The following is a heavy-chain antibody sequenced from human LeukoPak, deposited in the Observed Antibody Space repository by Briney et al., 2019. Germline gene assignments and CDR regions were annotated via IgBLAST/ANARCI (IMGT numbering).Heavy chain of an antibody. Sequence: ASVKVSCKASGYTFTSYGISWVRQAPGQGLEWMGWINPNSGGTNYAQKFQGRVTMTRDTSISTAYMELSRLRSDDTAVYYCATVRYFDWVLDYWGQGTLVTVSS. CDR3: ATVRYFDWVLDY. CDR1: GYTFTSYG. CDR2: INPNSGGT. V-gene: IGHV1-2*02. J-gene: IGHJ4*02. D-gene: IGHD3-9*01.